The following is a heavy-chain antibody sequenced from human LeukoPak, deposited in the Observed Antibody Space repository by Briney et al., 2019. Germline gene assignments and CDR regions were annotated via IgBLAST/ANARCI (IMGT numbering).Heavy chain of an antibody. Sequence: GRSLRLSCAASGFTFSRYAFHWVRQAPGKGLEWVAVIPYDGTNQYYADSVKGRFTISKDNSKNTLYLQMNSLRVEDTAVYYCAKDGIFGVVLDYFDYWGQGTLVTVSS. CDR2: IPYDGTNQ. D-gene: IGHD3-3*01. CDR3: AKDGIFGVVLDYFDY. CDR1: GFTFSRYA. J-gene: IGHJ4*02. V-gene: IGHV3-30*04.